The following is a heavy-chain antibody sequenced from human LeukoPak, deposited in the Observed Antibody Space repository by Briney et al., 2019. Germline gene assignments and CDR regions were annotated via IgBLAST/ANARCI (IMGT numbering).Heavy chain of an antibody. V-gene: IGHV4-59*01. CDR3: ARGNSYNYGDFDY. Sequence: PSETLSLTCTVSGGSICSYYWSWIRQPPGKGLEWIGYIYYSGSTNCNPSLESRVTISVDTSKNQFSLNLSSVTAADTAVYYCARGNSYNYGDFDYWGQGTLVTVSS. CDR2: IYYSGST. D-gene: IGHD3-22*01. J-gene: IGHJ4*02. CDR1: GGSICSYY.